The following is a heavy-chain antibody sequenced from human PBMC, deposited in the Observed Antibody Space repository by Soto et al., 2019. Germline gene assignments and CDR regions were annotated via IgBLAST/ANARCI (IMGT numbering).Heavy chain of an antibody. J-gene: IGHJ4*02. CDR3: ARDGDVNTGFGKDY. V-gene: IGHV3-33*01. CDR2: IGYDGGNK. Sequence: LRLSCAASGFTFSNYGMHWVRQAPGKGLEWVSFIGYDGGNKYYAESVKGRFTISRDNSKNTLFLQMNSLRAEDTAVYYCARDGDVNTGFGKDYWGQGTLVTVSS. CDR1: GFTFSNYG. D-gene: IGHD3-16*01.